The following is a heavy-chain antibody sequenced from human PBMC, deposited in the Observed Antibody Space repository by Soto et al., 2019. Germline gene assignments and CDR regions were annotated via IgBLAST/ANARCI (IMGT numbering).Heavy chain of an antibody. CDR3: ARDVVVVPAAPYGMDV. D-gene: IGHD2-2*01. Sequence: ASVKVSCKASGYTFTSYGISWVRQAPGQGLEWMGWISAYNGNTNYAQKLQGRVTMTTDTSTSTAYMELRSLRSDDTAVYYCARDVVVVPAAPYGMDVWGQGTTVTVSS. CDR1: GYTFTSYG. V-gene: IGHV1-18*01. J-gene: IGHJ6*02. CDR2: ISAYNGNT.